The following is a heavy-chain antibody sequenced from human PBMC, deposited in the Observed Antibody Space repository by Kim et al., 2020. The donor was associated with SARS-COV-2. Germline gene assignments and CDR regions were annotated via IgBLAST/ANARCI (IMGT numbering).Heavy chain of an antibody. V-gene: IGHV4-39*01. CDR3: ARHVSGPGRVGASIPYYCDY. CDR1: GGSISSSSSY. CDR2: IYSSGST. Sequence: SETLSLTCSVSGGSISSSSSYWAWIRQSPGKGLEWIGNIYSSGSTYYNPSLRSRVTISVDTSQNQFSLKLTSVTAADTAVYYCARHVSGPGRVGASIPYYCDYWGQGTLVTVST. D-gene: IGHD2-21*01. J-gene: IGHJ4*02.